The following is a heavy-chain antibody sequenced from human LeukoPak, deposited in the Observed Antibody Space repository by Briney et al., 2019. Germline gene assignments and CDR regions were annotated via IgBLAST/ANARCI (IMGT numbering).Heavy chain of an antibody. CDR1: GGSISSGGYS. D-gene: IGHD3-22*01. CDR2: IYHSGST. J-gene: IGHJ4*02. Sequence: PSETLSLTCAVSGGSISSGGYSWSWIRQPPGKGLEWIGYIYHSGSTYYNPSLKSRVTISVDTSKNQFSLKLSSVTAADTAVYYCARHKRYYYDSSGYYFDDWGQGTLVTVSS. CDR3: ARHKRYYYDSSGYYFDD. V-gene: IGHV4-30-2*03.